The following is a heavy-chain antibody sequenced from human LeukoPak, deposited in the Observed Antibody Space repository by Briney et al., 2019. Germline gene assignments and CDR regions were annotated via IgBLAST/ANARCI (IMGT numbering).Heavy chain of an antibody. V-gene: IGHV3-21*01. J-gene: IGHJ6*03. CDR3: AREASGSGRVYYYYMDV. CDR1: GFMFDDYA. Sequence: GGSLRLSCAASGFMFDDYAMHWVRQAPGKGLEWVSSISSSSSCIYYADSVKGRFTISRDNAKNSLYLQMNSLRAEDTAVYYCAREASGSGRVYYYYMDVWGKGTTVTISS. D-gene: IGHD3-10*01. CDR2: ISSSSSCI.